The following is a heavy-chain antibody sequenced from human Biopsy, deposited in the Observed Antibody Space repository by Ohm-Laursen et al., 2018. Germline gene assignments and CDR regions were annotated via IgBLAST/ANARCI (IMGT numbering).Heavy chain of an antibody. CDR2: INFKTGAT. D-gene: IGHD2-8*01. Sequence: ASVKVSCKASSYTFTDYNIHWMRQAPGQGLEWLGYINFKTGATNYAQKFQGTVTMTRDTSISTAYLALGSLRSADTAIYYCARDPLNGHKHFNYWGQGSLVTVSS. CDR1: SYTFTDYN. J-gene: IGHJ4*02. V-gene: IGHV1-2*02. CDR3: ARDPLNGHKHFNY.